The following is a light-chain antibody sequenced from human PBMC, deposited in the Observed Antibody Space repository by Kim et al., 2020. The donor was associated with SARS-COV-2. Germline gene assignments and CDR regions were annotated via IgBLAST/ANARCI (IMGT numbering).Light chain of an antibody. J-gene: IGKJ2*01. V-gene: IGKV3-20*01. CDR3: QQYDTSPYT. Sequence: LSAGESDTLTCRNSQTVISSFLGWYQQKPGQAHRLLIYGASDVATGVPDRFSGSGSGTDFTLTISRLEPEDCAVYYCQQYDTSPYTFGQGTKLEI. CDR2: GAS. CDR1: QTVISSF.